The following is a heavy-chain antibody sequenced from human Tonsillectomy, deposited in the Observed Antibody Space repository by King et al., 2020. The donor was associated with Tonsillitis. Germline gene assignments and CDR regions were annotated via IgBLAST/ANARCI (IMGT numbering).Heavy chain of an antibody. CDR1: GYTFTSYY. J-gene: IGHJ4*02. CDR3: ARGGVYDFWRGPDYYFDY. CDR2: INPSGGST. D-gene: IGHD3-3*01. Sequence: QLVQSGAEVKKPGASVKVSCQASGYTFTSYYMHWVRPAPGQGLEWMGIINPSGGSTSYAQMFQGRVTMTRDTSTSTVYMELGSLRSDDTAVYYCARGGVYDFWRGPDYYFDYWGQGTLVTVSS. V-gene: IGHV1-46*03.